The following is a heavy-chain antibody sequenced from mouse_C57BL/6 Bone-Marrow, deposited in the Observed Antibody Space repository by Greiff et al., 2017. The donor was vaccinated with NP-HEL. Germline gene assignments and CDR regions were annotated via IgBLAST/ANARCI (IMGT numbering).Heavy chain of an antibody. D-gene: IGHD1-1*01. CDR3: AKRNYGSSYGYYAMDY. J-gene: IGHJ4*01. CDR1: GFSLTSYG. Sequence: VQGVESGPGLVQPSQSLSITCTVSGFSLTSYGVHWVRQSPGKGLEWLGVIWRGGSTDYNAAFMSRLSITKDNSKSQVFFKMNSLQADDTAIYYCAKRNYGSSYGYYAMDYWGQGTSVTVSS. CDR2: IWRGGST. V-gene: IGHV2-5*01.